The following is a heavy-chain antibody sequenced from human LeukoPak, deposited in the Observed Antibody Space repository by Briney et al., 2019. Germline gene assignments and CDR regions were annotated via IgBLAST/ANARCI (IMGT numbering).Heavy chain of an antibody. V-gene: IGHV1-18*01. D-gene: IGHD2-2*01. CDR1: GYTFTSYG. J-gene: IGHJ4*02. CDR3: ARGEGGYCSSTSCYPDY. CDR2: ISAYNGNT. Sequence: ASVKVSCKASGYTFTSYGISWVRQAPGQGLEWMGWISAYNGNTNYAQKLQGRVTVTTDTSTSTAYMELRSLRSDDTAVYYCARGEGGYCSSTSCYPDYWGQGTLVTVSS.